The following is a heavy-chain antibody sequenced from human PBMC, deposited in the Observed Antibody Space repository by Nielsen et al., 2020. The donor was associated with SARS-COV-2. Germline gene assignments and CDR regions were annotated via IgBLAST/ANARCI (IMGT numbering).Heavy chain of an antibody. J-gene: IGHJ4*02. V-gene: IGHV3-48*02. CDR1: GHFSWYS. CDR3: VRDREWAFDL. CDR2: ISSSGSDI. D-gene: IGHD3-3*01. Sequence: GGSLRLSCEVVGHFSWYSFNWVRPASGQGPEWISYISSSGSDISYARSVKGRFTISRDNAGNSLFLHMDSLRDEDTAVYYCVRDREWAFDLWGQGTLVTVSS.